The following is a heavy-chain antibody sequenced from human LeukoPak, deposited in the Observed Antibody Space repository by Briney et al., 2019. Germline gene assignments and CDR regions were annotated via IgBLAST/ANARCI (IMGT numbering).Heavy chain of an antibody. J-gene: IGHJ4*02. CDR2: INHSGST. D-gene: IGHD6-6*01. CDR1: GGSFSGYY. V-gene: IGHV4-34*01. CDR3: ASIGSSSSSIDY. Sequence: PSETLSLTCAVYGGSFSGYYWSWIRQPPGKGLEWIGEINHSGSTNYNPSLKSRVTISVDTSKNQFSLKLSSVTAADTAVYYCASIGSSSSSIDYWGQGTLVTVSS.